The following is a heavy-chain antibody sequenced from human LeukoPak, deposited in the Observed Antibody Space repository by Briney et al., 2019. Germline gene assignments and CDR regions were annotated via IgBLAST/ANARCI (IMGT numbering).Heavy chain of an antibody. D-gene: IGHD4/OR15-4a*01. Sequence: GGSLRLSCAASGFIFSNYAMSWVRQAPGKGPEWVSLIRGSGDDTNYAESVRGRFTISRDNSKNTLYLLMKSLRVEDTAVYYCAKGPHSIANYLFDSWGQATLVTVPS. CDR3: AKGPHSIANYLFDS. V-gene: IGHV3-23*01. CDR2: IRGSGDDT. CDR1: GFIFSNYA. J-gene: IGHJ4*02.